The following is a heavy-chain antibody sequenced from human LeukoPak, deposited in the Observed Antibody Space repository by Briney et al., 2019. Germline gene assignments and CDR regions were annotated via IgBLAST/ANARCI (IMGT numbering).Heavy chain of an antibody. CDR3: ARGPSTTVTTTDGWFDP. Sequence: SETLSLTYAVYGGSFSGYYWSWIRQPPGKGLEWIGEINHSGSTNYNPSLKSRVTISVDTSKNQFSLKLSSVTAADTAVYYCARGPSTTVTTTDGWFDPWGQGTLVTVSS. J-gene: IGHJ5*02. CDR1: GGSFSGYY. V-gene: IGHV4-34*01. CDR2: INHSGST. D-gene: IGHD4-17*01.